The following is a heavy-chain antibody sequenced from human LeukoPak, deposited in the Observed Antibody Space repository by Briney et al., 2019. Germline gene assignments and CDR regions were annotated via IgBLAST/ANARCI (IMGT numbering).Heavy chain of an antibody. CDR1: GDSISSYY. D-gene: IGHD6-13*01. Sequence: PSETLSLTCTVSGDSISSYYWSWIQQPPAKGLEWVGYIYHSGSTNYNPSLKSRVTISADTSKDQFSLKLASVTAADTAVYCCATGYSSTWYYFDYWGQGTLVTASS. J-gene: IGHJ4*02. CDR3: ATGYSSTWYYFDY. V-gene: IGHV4-59*01. CDR2: IYHSGST.